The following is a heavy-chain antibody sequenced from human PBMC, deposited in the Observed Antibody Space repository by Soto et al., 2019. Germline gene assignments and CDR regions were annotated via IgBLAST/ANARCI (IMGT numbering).Heavy chain of an antibody. J-gene: IGHJ4*02. V-gene: IGHV3-30*18. CDR1: GFTFSSYG. CDR3: AKNSPFLAGYYKVKTIVDY. Sequence: QVQLVESGGGVVQPGRSLRLSCAASGFTFSSYGMHWVRQAPGKGLEWVAVISYDGSNKYYADSVKGRFTISRDNSNNTLNLQMNSLRAEDTAVYYCAKNSPFLAGYYKVKTIVDYWGQGTLVTVSS. D-gene: IGHD3-9*01. CDR2: ISYDGSNK.